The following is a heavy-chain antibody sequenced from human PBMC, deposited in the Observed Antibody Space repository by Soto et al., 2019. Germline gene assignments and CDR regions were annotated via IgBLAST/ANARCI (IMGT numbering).Heavy chain of an antibody. D-gene: IGHD1-26*01. J-gene: IGHJ6*03. CDR3: AAGTGRGSYYYMDV. V-gene: IGHV1-8*01. CDR2: MNPNSGNT. CDR1: GYTFTSYD. Sequence: ASVKVSCKASGYTFTSYDINWVRQATGQGLEWMGWMNPNSGNTGYAQKFQGRVTITRNTSISTAYMELSSLRSEDTAVYYCAAGTGRGSYYYMDVWGKGTTVTVSS.